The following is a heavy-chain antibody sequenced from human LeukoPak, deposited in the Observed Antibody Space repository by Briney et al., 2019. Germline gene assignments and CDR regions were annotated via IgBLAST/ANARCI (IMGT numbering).Heavy chain of an antibody. J-gene: IGHJ4*02. CDR3: ASISGSYSVGYFDY. CDR1: GYTFTSYG. D-gene: IGHD1-26*01. CDR2: ISAYNGNT. V-gene: IGHV1-18*01. Sequence: ASVKVSCKASGYTFTSYGISWARQAPGQGLEWMGWISAYNGNTNYAQKLQGRVTMTTDTSTSTAYMELRSLRSDDTAVYYCASISGSYSVGYFDYWGQGTLVTVS.